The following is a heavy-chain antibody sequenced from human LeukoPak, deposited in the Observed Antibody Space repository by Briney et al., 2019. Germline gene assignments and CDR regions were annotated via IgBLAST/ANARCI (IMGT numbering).Heavy chain of an antibody. J-gene: IGHJ4*02. D-gene: IGHD3-10*01. CDR2: IKRDGSEK. Sequence: GGSLRLSCAASGFTFSSYWMSWVRQAPGKGLEWVANIKRDGSEKYYVDSVKGRFTISRDNAKNSLYLQMSSLRAEDTAVYYCARAGFGEFSKTDSWGQGTLVTVSS. V-gene: IGHV3-7*01. CDR1: GFTFSSYW. CDR3: ARAGFGEFSKTDS.